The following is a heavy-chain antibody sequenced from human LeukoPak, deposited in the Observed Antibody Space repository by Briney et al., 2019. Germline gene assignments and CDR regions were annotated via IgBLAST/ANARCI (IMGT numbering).Heavy chain of an antibody. V-gene: IGHV3-53*01. D-gene: IGHD3-3*01. CDR2: VYADGAT. J-gene: IGHJ6*02. CDR3: ARDSARYDFWSGYFGSGYYYYGMDV. Sequence: GGSLRLSCAASGFNVNTNYMNWVRQAPGKGLEWVSVVYADGATYYADSVKGRFTISRDNSKNTLYLQMNSLRAEDTAVYYCARDSARYDFWSGYFGSGYYYYGMDVWGQGTTVTVSS. CDR1: GFNVNTNY.